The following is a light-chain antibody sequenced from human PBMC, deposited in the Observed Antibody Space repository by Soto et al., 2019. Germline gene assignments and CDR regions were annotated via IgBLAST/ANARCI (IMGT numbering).Light chain of an antibody. V-gene: IGKV1-39*01. CDR2: AAS. J-gene: IGKJ4*01. CDR1: QSISSY. Sequence: DIQMTQSASSLSASVGDRVTITCRASQSISSYLNWYQQKPGKAPKLLIYAASSLQSGVPSRFSGSGSGTDFTLTISSLQPEDFATYYCQQSYSIRAFGGGTKVDIK. CDR3: QQSYSIRA.